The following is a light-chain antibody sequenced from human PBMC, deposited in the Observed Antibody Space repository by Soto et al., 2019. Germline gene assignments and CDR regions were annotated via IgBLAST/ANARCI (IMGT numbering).Light chain of an antibody. Sequence: IQMTQSPSTLSGSVGERVTITCRASQTIMSWLAWYQQKPGKAPKLLIYKASTLKSGAPSRFSGSGSGTEFTLTISSLQPDDFATYYCQHYNSYSEAFGQGTKVDIK. CDR3: QHYNSYSEA. V-gene: IGKV1-5*03. J-gene: IGKJ1*01. CDR1: QTIMSW. CDR2: KAS.